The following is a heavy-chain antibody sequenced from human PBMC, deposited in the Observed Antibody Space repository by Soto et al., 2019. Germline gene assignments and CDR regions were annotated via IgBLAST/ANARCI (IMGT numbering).Heavy chain of an antibody. CDR3: ARDTLGLYYDFWGGEGGVMDV. CDR2: ISGSGGST. V-gene: IGHV3-23*01. J-gene: IGHJ6*02. CDR1: GFTFSSYA. Sequence: GGSLRLSCAASGFTFSSYAMSWVRQAPGKGLEWVSAISGSGGSTYYADSVKGRFTIPRDNSKNTLYLQMNSLRAEDTAVYYCARDTLGLYYDFWGGEGGVMDVWGQGTTVTVSS. D-gene: IGHD3-3*01.